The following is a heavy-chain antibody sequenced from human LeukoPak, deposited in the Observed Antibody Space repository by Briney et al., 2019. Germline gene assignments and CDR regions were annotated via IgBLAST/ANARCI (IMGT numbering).Heavy chain of an antibody. CDR3: ARSADSGSHSCPDY. Sequence: GGSLRLSCAASGFTFSNYAIHWVRQAPGKGLEWVAVISDDGSEKYYAGSVRGRFTISRDYAMNSLYLQMTSLRAEDTALYYCARSADSGSHSCPDYWGQGTLVTVSS. CDR2: ISDDGSEK. D-gene: IGHD1-26*01. J-gene: IGHJ4*02. CDR1: GFTFSNYA. V-gene: IGHV3-30*03.